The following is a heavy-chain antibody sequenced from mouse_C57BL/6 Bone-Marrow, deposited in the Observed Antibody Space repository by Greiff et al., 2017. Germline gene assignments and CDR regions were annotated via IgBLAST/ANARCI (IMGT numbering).Heavy chain of an antibody. V-gene: IGHV1-81*01. CDR1: GYTFTSYG. J-gene: IGHJ1*03. CDR2: IYPRSGNT. D-gene: IGHD2-12*01. Sequence: QVQLQQSGAELARPGASVKLSCKASGYTFTSYGISWVKQRTGQGLEWIGEIYPRSGNTYYNEKFKGKATLTADKSSSTAYMELRSLTSEDSAVYFCARGYYYNWYCDVWGTGTTVTVSS. CDR3: ARGYYYNWYCDV.